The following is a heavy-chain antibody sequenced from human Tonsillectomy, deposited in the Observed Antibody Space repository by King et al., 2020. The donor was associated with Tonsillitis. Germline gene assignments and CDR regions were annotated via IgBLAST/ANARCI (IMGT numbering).Heavy chain of an antibody. CDR3: ARGVDYGGHEFDS. CDR1: GGSISSGGYY. J-gene: IGHJ4*02. V-gene: IGHV4-31*03. D-gene: IGHD4-23*01. Sequence: VQLQESGPGLVKPSQTLSLTCTVSGGSISSGGYYWDWIRQHPGKGLEWIGDIYNSGSAYYNPSLKSRVTISVDTSKNQFSLKLSSVTAAETAVYYCARGVDYGGHEFDSWGQGTLVTVSS. CDR2: IYNSGSA.